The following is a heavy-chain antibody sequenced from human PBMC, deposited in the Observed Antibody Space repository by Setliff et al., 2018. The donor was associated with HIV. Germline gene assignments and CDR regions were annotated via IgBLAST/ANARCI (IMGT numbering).Heavy chain of an antibody. J-gene: IGHJ6*03. D-gene: IGHD6-6*01. Sequence: SETLSLTCTVSGETIRNGFYYWHWMRQPPGKGLEWIGSIYYSGSTHYKSSLRSRVTISVDTSKNQFSLRLSSVTAADTAVYYCARAEQLALGDYYYMDVWGKGTTVTVSS. CDR3: ARAEQLALGDYYYMDV. CDR2: IYYSGST. V-gene: IGHV4-39*07. CDR1: GETIRNGFYY.